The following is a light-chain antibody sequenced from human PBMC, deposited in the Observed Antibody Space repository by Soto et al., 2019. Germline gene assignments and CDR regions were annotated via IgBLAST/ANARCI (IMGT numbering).Light chain of an antibody. CDR3: QHRSSWPLT. J-gene: IGKJ4*01. V-gene: IGKV3-11*01. CDR2: DAS. Sequence: EIVMTQSPATLSVSPGESATLSCRARQNVNSHLAWFQQKPGQAPRLLIYDASTRATGIPARFSGSGSGTDFTLTISSLEPEDFAVYYCQHRSSWPLTFGGGTKVDIK. CDR1: QNVNSH.